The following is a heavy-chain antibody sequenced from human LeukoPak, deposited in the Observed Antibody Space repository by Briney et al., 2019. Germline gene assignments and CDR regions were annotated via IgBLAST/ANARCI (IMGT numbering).Heavy chain of an antibody. J-gene: IGHJ3*02. Sequence: SETLSLTCAVYGGSFSGYYWSWIRQPPGKGLEWIGEINHSGSTNYNPSLKSRVTISVDTSKNQFSLKLSSVTAADTAVYYCARAGIAAAGLGAFDIWGQGTMVTVSS. CDR2: INHSGST. V-gene: IGHV4-34*01. CDR3: ARAGIAAAGLGAFDI. D-gene: IGHD6-13*01. CDR1: GGSFSGYY.